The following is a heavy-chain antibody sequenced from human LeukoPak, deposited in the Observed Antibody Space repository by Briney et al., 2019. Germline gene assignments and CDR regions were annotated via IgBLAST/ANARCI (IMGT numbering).Heavy chain of an antibody. J-gene: IGHJ4*02. D-gene: IGHD4-17*01. CDR3: AKDPDGDYEGYFDY. Sequence: GGSLRLSCAASGFTFSSYGMHWVRQAPGKGLEWVAVIWYDGSNKYYADSVKGRFTISRDNSKNTLYLQMNSLRAEDTAVYYCAKDPDGDYEGYFDYWGQGTLVTVSS. CDR2: IWYDGSNK. CDR1: GFTFSSYG. V-gene: IGHV3-33*06.